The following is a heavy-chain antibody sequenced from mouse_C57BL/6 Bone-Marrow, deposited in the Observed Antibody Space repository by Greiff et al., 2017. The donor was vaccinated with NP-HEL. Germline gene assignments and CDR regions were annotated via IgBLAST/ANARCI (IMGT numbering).Heavy chain of an antibody. D-gene: IGHD1-1*01. CDR2: INPNNGGT. V-gene: IGHV1-22*01. Sequence: EVQGVESGPELVKPGASVKMSCKASGYTFTDYNMHWVKQSHGKSLEWIGYINPNNGGTSYNQKFKGKATLTVNKSSSTAYMELRSLTSEDSAVYYCARTAYGSSFDYWGQGTTLTVSS. CDR1: GYTFTDYN. J-gene: IGHJ2*01. CDR3: ARTAYGSSFDY.